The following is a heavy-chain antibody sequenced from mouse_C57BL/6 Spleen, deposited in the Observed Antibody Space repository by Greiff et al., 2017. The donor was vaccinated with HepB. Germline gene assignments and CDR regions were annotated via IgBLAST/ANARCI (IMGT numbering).Heavy chain of an antibody. CDR3: ADGSSPAWFAY. CDR1: GYTFTSYW. V-gene: IGHV1-59*01. D-gene: IGHD1-1*01. Sequence: QVQLQQSGAELVRPGTSVKLSCKASGYTFTSYWMHWVKQRPGQGLEWIGVIDPSDSYTNYNQKFKGKATLTVDTSSSTAYMQLSSLTSEDSAVYYCADGSSPAWFAYWGQGTLVTVSA. CDR2: IDPSDSYT. J-gene: IGHJ3*01.